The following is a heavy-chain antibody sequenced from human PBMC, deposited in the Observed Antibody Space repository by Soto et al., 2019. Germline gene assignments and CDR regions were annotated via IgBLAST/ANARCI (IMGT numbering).Heavy chain of an antibody. J-gene: IGHJ4*02. CDR2: VSHSGNT. D-gene: IGHD7-27*01. V-gene: IGHV4-34*02. CDR3: ARAKFESTGWHQFDI. CDR1: GGSFTGHF. Sequence: QVHLEQRGAGLLKPSETLSLTCTVSGGSFTGHFWSWVRQPPGKGLDWIGEVSHSGNTKYYPSLRSRVTLSVESSKNQISLALTSVTAADTAVYYCARAKFESTGWHQFDIWGQGTLVTVSS.